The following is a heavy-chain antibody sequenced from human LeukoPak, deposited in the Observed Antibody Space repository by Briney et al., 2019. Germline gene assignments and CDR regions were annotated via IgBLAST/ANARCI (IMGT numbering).Heavy chain of an antibody. V-gene: IGHV1-3*01. CDR2: INAGNGNT. Sequence: ASVKVSCKASGYTFTSYAMHWVRQAPGQRLEWMGWINAGNGNTKYSQKFQGRVTITRDTSASTAYMELSSLRSEDTAVYHCARLRGIQLWYFDYWGQGTLVTVSS. CDR3: ARLRGIQLWYFDY. J-gene: IGHJ4*02. CDR1: GYTFTSYA. D-gene: IGHD5-18*01.